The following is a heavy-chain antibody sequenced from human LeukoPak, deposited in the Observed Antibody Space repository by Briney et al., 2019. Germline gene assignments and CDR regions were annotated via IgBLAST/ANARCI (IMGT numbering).Heavy chain of an antibody. V-gene: IGHV1-18*01. J-gene: IGHJ4*02. Sequence: ASVKVSCKASGYTFTNFGFSWVRQAPGQGPEWMGWISAHNGNTNYAQKFQGRVTMTTGTSTSTTYMELRSLRSDDTAVYYCARDRIAYCSGGSRDLHSWGQGTLVTVSS. CDR2: ISAHNGNT. D-gene: IGHD2-15*01. CDR3: ARDRIAYCSGGSRDLHS. CDR1: GYTFTNFG.